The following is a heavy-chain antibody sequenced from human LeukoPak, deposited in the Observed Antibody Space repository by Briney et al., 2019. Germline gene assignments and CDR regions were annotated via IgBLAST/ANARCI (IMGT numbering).Heavy chain of an antibody. CDR3: ARDSHSSNPYRPRVNWFDP. V-gene: IGHV3-48*01. D-gene: IGHD6-13*01. J-gene: IGHJ5*02. CDR1: GFTFSSYS. Sequence: GGSLRLSCAASGFTFSSYSMNWVRQAPGKGLEWVSYISSSSSTIYYADSVKGRFTISRDNAKNSLYLQMNSLRAEDTAVYYCARDSHSSNPYRPRVNWFDPWGQGTLVTVSS. CDR2: ISSSSSTI.